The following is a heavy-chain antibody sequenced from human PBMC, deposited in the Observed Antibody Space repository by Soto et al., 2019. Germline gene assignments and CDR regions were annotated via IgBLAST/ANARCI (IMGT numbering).Heavy chain of an antibody. CDR1: GFAFSTYA. CDR2: ISGSGGSS. CDR3: AKVTKRAAAGRYEYYKYGMDV. J-gene: IGHJ6*02. Sequence: AGGSLRLSCAAAGFAFSTYAMTWVRQAPGKGLEWVSVISGSGGSSYYAASVKGRFTISRDNSKNTLFLQMNGLRAEDTAVYYCAKVTKRAAAGRYEYYKYGMDVWDQGTTVTVSS. V-gene: IGHV3-23*01. D-gene: IGHD6-13*01.